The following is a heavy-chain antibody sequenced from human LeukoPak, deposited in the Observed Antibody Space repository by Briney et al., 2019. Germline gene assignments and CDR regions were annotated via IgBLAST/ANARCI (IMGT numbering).Heavy chain of an antibody. Sequence: SVKVSCRASGGTFSSYAISWVRQAPGQGLEWMGGIIPIFGTANYAQKFQGRVTMTRNTSISTAYMGLSSLRSEDTAVYYCARRTRELGYCSGGSCYHDAFDIWGQGTMVTVSS. J-gene: IGHJ3*02. CDR1: GGTFSSYA. D-gene: IGHD2-15*01. CDR3: ARRTRELGYCSGGSCYHDAFDI. V-gene: IGHV1-69*05. CDR2: IIPIFGTA.